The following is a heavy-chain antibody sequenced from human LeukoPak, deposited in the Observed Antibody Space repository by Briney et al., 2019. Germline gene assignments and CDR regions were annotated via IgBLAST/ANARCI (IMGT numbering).Heavy chain of an antibody. CDR2: IYYSGSA. J-gene: IGHJ3*02. CDR1: GGSMSSGSYY. V-gene: IGHV4-31*03. D-gene: IGHD3-3*01. CDR3: ARGEKRFLGRFLDTFDI. Sequence: TSETLSLTCSVSGGSMSSGSYYWSWIRQHPGKGLEWIGYIYYSGSADYNPSLKSRVTMLVETSKNQFSLKLSSVTAADTAVYYCARGEKRFLGRFLDTFDIWGQGTMVTVSS.